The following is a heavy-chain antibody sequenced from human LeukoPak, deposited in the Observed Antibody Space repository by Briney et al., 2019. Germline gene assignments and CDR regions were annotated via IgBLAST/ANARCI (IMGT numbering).Heavy chain of an antibody. CDR3: ARARHYYDSSGYSYQGDFDY. J-gene: IGHJ4*02. D-gene: IGHD3-22*01. CDR2: IYHSGST. CDR1: GGSISSGGYS. V-gene: IGHV4-30-2*01. Sequence: SETLSLTCAVSGGSISSGGYSWSWIRQPPGKGLEWIGYIYHSGSTYYNPSLKSRVTISVDRSKNQFSLKLSSVTAADTAVYYCARARHYYDSSGYSYQGDFDYWGQGTLVTVSS.